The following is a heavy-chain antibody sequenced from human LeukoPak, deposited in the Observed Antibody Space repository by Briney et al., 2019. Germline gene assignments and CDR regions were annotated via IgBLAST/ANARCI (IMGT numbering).Heavy chain of an antibody. CDR2: IYTSGST. CDR3: ARRASSGRGGYYFDY. CDR1: GGSISSSSYY. V-gene: IGHV4-61*02. D-gene: IGHD3-22*01. Sequence: SETLSLTCTVSGGSISSSSYYWSWIRQPAGKGLEWIGRIYTSGSTNYNPSLKSRVTMSVDTSKNQFSLKLSSVTAADTAVYYCARRASSGRGGYYFDYWGQGTLVTVSS. J-gene: IGHJ4*02.